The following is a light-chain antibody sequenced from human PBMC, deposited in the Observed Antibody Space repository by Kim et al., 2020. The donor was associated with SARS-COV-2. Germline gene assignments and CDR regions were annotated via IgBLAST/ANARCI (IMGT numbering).Light chain of an antibody. Sequence: GLGQSVRNTYQADCLRSMHATWCQRKPGQAHVLFIYSKNDRPSGIPDRFSGSSAGNTASLSITGTQAGDEANYFCTSRDSDDNVVFGGGTKLTVL. CDR3: TSRDSDDNVV. CDR1: CLRSMH. V-gene: IGLV3-19*01. CDR2: SKN. J-gene: IGLJ2*01.